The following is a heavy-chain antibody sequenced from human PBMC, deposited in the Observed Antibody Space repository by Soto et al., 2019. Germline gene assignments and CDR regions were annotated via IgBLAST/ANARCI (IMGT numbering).Heavy chain of an antibody. CDR3: ASLLKSGIGGYQLPIRGYYYGMDV. Sequence: PSETLSLTCAVYGGSFSGYYWSWIRQPPGKGLAWIGEINHSGSTNYNPSLKSRVTISVDTSKNQFSLKLSSVTAADTAMYYCASLLKSGIGGYQLPIRGYYYGMDVWGQGTTVTVSS. CDR2: INHSGST. J-gene: IGHJ6*02. CDR1: GGSFSGYY. V-gene: IGHV4-34*01. D-gene: IGHD2-2*01.